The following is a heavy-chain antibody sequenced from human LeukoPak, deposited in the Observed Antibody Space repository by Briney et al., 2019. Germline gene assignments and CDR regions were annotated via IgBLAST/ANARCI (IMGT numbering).Heavy chain of an antibody. V-gene: IGHV3-7*01. CDR1: GFTFSSYW. D-gene: IGHD3-22*01. CDR2: IKQDGSEK. Sequence: GGSLRLSCAASGFTFSSYWMNWVRQAPGKGLEWVANIKQDGSEKNYVDSVKGRFTISRDNAENSLFLQMNTLRAEDTAVYYCARDRSNTYYYDSSGYDAFDIWGQGTMVTVSS. J-gene: IGHJ3*02. CDR3: ARDRSNTYYYDSSGYDAFDI.